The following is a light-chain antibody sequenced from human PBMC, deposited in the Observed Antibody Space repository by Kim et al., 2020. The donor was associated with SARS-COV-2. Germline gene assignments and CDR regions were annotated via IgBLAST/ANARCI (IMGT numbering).Light chain of an antibody. V-gene: IGKV1-5*01. CDR2: DAS. CDR3: QQYNTYPNT. CDR1: QSVTNW. J-gene: IGKJ2*01. Sequence: DIHMTQSPSTLSASIGDRVTITCRASQSVTNWLAWYQQKPGKAPKTLIYDASTLESGVPSRFSGGGSGTEFTLTISSPQPDDFATYYCQQYNTYPNTFGQGTKLEI.